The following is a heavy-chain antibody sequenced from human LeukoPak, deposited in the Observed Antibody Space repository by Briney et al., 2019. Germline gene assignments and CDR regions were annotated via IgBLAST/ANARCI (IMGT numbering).Heavy chain of an antibody. Sequence: GGSLRLSCAASGLSVSSNDMNWVRQAPGKGLEWVSYMSYSGSTRYYADSVKGRFTISRDNAKNSVYLQVNSARAEDTAVYYCSTSHGANSDFDYWGQGTLVTVSS. CDR1: GLSVSSND. D-gene: IGHD4-23*01. CDR2: MSYSGSTR. J-gene: IGHJ4*02. CDR3: STSHGANSDFDY. V-gene: IGHV3-48*03.